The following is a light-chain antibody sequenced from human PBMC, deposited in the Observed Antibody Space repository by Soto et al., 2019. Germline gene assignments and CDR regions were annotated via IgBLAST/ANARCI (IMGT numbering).Light chain of an antibody. Sequence: EIVMTQSPATLPVSPGERATLPGRASQSVGSNLSCYQQKPGQAPRLLIYGASTRATGIPARFSGRGSGTEFTLTISSLQSEDFAVYYCQQYNNWPQTFGQGTKVDIK. V-gene: IGKV3-15*01. CDR3: QQYNNWPQT. CDR1: QSVGSN. J-gene: IGKJ1*01. CDR2: GAS.